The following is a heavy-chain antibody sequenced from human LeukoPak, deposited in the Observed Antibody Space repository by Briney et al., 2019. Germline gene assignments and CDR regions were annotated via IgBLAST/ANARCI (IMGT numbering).Heavy chain of an antibody. CDR3: AKGIRGYYDSSGQP. Sequence: PGGPLRLSFAAFEFTFSSYAMHWVRQAPGKGREWVAVISYDGSNKYYADSVKGRFTISRDNSKNTLYLQMNSLRAEDTAVYYCAKGIRGYYDSSGQPWGQGTLVTVSS. CDR1: EFTFSSYA. CDR2: ISYDGSNK. V-gene: IGHV3-30*18. D-gene: IGHD3-22*01. J-gene: IGHJ4*02.